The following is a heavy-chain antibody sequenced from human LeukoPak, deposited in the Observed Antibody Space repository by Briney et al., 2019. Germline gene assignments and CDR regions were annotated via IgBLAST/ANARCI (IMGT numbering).Heavy chain of an antibody. J-gene: IGHJ4*02. CDR3: ASGRDIVVVPAASGEYFDY. Sequence: PSETLSLACAVYGGSFSGYYWSWIRQPPGKGLEWIGSIYYSGGTYYNPSLKSRVTISVDTSKNQFSLKLSSVTAADTAVYYCASGRDIVVVPAASGEYFDYWGQGTLVTVSS. CDR2: IYYSGGT. D-gene: IGHD2-2*01. V-gene: IGHV4-34*01. CDR1: GGSFSGYY.